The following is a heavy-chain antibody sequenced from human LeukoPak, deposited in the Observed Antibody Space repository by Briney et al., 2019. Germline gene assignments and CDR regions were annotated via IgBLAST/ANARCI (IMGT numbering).Heavy chain of an antibody. J-gene: IGHJ6*02. V-gene: IGHV1-69*04. CDR3: ARSIAAAGGGYYYYGMDV. D-gene: IGHD6-13*01. CDR2: IIPILGIA. CDR1: GGTFSSYA. Sequence: SVKVSCKASGGTFSSYAISWVRQAPGQGLEWMGRIIPILGIANYAQKFQGRVTITADKSTSTAYMELSSLRSEDTAVYYCARSIAAAGGGYYYYGMDVWGQGTTVTVSS.